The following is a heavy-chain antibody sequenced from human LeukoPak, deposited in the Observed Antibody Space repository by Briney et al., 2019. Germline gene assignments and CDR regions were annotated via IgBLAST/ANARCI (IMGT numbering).Heavy chain of an antibody. Sequence: GGSLRLSCAASGFTFSSYAMHWVRQAPGKGLEWVAVISYDGGNKYYADSVKGRFTISRDNSKNTLYLQMNSLRAEDTAVYYCAREVTTAYYFDYWGQGTLVTVSS. CDR1: GFTFSSYA. J-gene: IGHJ4*02. D-gene: IGHD4-17*01. V-gene: IGHV3-30-3*01. CDR3: AREVTTAYYFDY. CDR2: ISYDGGNK.